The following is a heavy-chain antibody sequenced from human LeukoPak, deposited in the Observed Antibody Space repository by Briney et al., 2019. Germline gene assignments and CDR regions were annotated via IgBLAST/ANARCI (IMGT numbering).Heavy chain of an antibody. CDR3: AKESRDSSGYHYDY. Sequence: PGRSLRLSCAASGFTFSSYAMHWVRQAPGKGLEWVAVISYDGSNKYYADSVKGRFTISRDNSKNTLYLQMNSLRAEDTAVYYCAKESRDSSGYHYDYWGQGTLVTVSS. CDR1: GFTFSSYA. CDR2: ISYDGSNK. V-gene: IGHV3-30-3*01. J-gene: IGHJ4*02. D-gene: IGHD3-22*01.